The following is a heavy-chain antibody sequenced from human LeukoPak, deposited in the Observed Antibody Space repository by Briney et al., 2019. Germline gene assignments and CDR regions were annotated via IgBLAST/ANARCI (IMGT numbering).Heavy chain of an antibody. V-gene: IGHV3-21*01. D-gene: IGHD2-21*01. J-gene: IGHJ1*01. Sequence: GGSLRLTCAASGFTFSSYGMNWVRQAPGKGVEWGSSISSSSSYIYYADSVKGRFTISRDNAKNSLYLQMNSLRAEDTAVYYCARDIAYCGGDCYSGYFQHWGQGTLVTVSS. CDR1: GFTFSSYG. CDR3: ARDIAYCGGDCYSGYFQH. CDR2: ISSSSSYI.